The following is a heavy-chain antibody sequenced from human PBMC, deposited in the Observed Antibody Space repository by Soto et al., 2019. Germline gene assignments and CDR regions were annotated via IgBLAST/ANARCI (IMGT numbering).Heavy chain of an antibody. CDR1: GFTFSSYS. CDR2: ISSSSSYI. D-gene: IGHD3-3*01. V-gene: IGHV3-21*01. J-gene: IGHJ6*02. Sequence: PGGSLRLSCAASGFTFSSYSMNWVRQAPGKGLEWVSSISSSSSYIYYADSVKGRFTISRDNAKNSLYLQMNSLRAEDTAVYYCARDAGYDFWSGYPKYYYYGMDVWGQGTTVTVSS. CDR3: ARDAGYDFWSGYPKYYYYGMDV.